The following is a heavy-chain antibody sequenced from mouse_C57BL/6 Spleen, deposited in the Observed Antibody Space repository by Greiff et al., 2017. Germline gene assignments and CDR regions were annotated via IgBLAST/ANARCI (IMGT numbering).Heavy chain of an antibody. D-gene: IGHD1-1*01. CDR2: ISYAGSN. CDR3: ARGDYYGSSYGY. Sequence: EVKLVESGPGLVKPSQSLSLTCSVTGYSITSGYYWNWIRQFPGNKLEWMGYISYAGSNNYNPSLKNRISITRDTSKNQFFLKLNSVTTEDTATYYCARGDYYGSSYGYWGQGTTLTVSS. V-gene: IGHV3-6*01. CDR1: GYSITSGYY. J-gene: IGHJ2*01.